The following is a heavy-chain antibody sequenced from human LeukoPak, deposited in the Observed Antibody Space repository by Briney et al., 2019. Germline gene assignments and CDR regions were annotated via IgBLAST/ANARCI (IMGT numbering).Heavy chain of an antibody. J-gene: IGHJ4*02. CDR2: IIPIFGTA. Sequence: SVKVSCKASGGTFSGDVINWVRQAPGQRLEWMGRIIPIFGTANYAQKFQGRVTITTDESTSTAYMELSSLRSEDTAVYYCVRDPMTTNYFDYWGQGTLVTVSS. V-gene: IGHV1-69*05. D-gene: IGHD4-17*01. CDR3: VRDPMTTNYFDY. CDR1: GGTFSGDV.